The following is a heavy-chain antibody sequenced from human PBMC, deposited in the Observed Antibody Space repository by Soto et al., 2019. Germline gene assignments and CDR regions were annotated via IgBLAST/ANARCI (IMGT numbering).Heavy chain of an antibody. CDR1: GGSISSYY. J-gene: IGHJ4*02. CDR3: ARLRYYDSSGYYVGY. Sequence: PSETLSLTCTVSGGSISSYYWSWTRQPPGKGLEWIGYIYYSGSTNYNPSLKSRVTISVDTSKNQFSLKLSSVTAADTAVYYCARLRYYDSSGYYVGYWGQGTLVTVSS. V-gene: IGHV4-59*08. D-gene: IGHD3-22*01. CDR2: IYYSGST.